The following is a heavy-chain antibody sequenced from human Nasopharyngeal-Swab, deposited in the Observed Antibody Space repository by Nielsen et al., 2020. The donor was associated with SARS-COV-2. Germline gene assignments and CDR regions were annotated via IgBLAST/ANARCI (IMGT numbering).Heavy chain of an antibody. CDR1: GGSISAYH. Sequence: SETLSLTCTVSGGSISAYHWSWIRQPPGKGLEWIGCIYYSGSTNYNPSLKSRVTISVDSSKNQFSLKLSSVTAADTAVYYCARGKAVTYDYWGQGTLVTVSS. CDR3: ARGKAVTYDY. V-gene: IGHV4-59*01. J-gene: IGHJ4*02. CDR2: IYYSGST. D-gene: IGHD4-17*01.